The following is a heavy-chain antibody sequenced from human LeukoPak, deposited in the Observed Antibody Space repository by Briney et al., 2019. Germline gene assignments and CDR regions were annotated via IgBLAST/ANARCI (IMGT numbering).Heavy chain of an antibody. Sequence: WASVKVSCKASGYTFTSYDINWVRQATGQGLEWMGWMNPNSGNTGYAQKFLGRVTITRNTSISTAYMELSSLRSEDTAVYYCARGGTYDYYYYYMDVWGKGTTVTVSS. CDR2: MNPNSGNT. D-gene: IGHD1-1*01. V-gene: IGHV1-8*03. CDR3: ARGGTYDYYYYYMDV. CDR1: GYTFTSYD. J-gene: IGHJ6*03.